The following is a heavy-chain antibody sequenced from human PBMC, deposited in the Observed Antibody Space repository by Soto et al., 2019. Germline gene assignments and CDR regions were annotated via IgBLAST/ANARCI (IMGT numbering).Heavy chain of an antibody. V-gene: IGHV2-26*01. J-gene: IGHJ3*02. D-gene: IGHD4-17*01. CDR1: GFSLSNARMG. CDR2: IFSNDEK. Sequence: QVTLKESGPVLVKPTEPLTLTCTVSGFSLSNARMGVSWIRQPPGKALEWLAHIFSNDEKSYSTXXXSXLTXXXXXXXXXXXXXXXXXXXXXXXXXXXARXRVXYGDYPLNAFDIWGQGTMVTVSS. CDR3: ARXRVXYGDYPLNAFDI.